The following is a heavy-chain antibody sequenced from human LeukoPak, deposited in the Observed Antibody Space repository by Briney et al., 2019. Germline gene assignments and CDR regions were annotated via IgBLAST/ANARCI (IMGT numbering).Heavy chain of an antibody. D-gene: IGHD5-24*01. CDR3: AKDGMATISYYFDY. V-gene: IGHV3-23*01. CDR1: GFTFSSYA. CDR2: ISGSGGST. Sequence: GGSLRLSCAPSGFTFSSYAMSWVRQAPGKGLESVSAISGSGGSTYYADSVKGRFTISRDNSKNTLYLQRNSLGAEDTAVYYCAKDGMATISYYFDYWGQGTLVTVSS. J-gene: IGHJ4*02.